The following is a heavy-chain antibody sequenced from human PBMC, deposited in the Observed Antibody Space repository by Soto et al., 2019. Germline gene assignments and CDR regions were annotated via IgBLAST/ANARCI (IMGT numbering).Heavy chain of an antibody. J-gene: IGHJ4*02. Sequence: EVQLVESGGGLVQPGGSLRLSCAASGFTFSSSWMHWVRQAPGKGLVWVSHINRDGSSIRYAGSVKGRFTISRDNAKNTLYLQMNSMRDEDTAVDYCAKEGYADSLDYWGQGTLVTVSS. D-gene: IGHD4-17*01. CDR3: AKEGYADSLDY. CDR2: INRDGSSI. CDR1: GFTFSSSW. V-gene: IGHV3-74*01.